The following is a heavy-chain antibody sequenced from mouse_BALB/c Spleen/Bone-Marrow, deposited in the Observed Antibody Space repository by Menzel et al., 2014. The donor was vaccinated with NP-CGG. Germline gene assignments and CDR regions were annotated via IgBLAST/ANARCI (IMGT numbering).Heavy chain of an antibody. D-gene: IGHD2-1*01. CDR2: ILPGSGRA. Sequence: VMLVESGAELMKPGASVKISCKATGYIFSSYWIEWIKQRPGRGLEWIGEILPGSGRANYNENFKGKATFTADTSSNTAYMQLSSLTSEDSAVYYCARGLYGNYGEWGQGASVTVSS. CDR3: ARGLYGNYGE. J-gene: IGHJ4*01. CDR1: GYIFSSYW. V-gene: IGHV1-9*01.